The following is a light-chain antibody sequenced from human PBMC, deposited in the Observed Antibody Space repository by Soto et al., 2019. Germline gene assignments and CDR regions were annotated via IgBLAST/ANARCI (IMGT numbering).Light chain of an antibody. CDR3: QHYNSYSET. V-gene: IGKV1-5*03. CDR1: QSISTW. CDR2: KAS. J-gene: IGKJ1*01. Sequence: DIQMTQSPSTLSASVGDRVTITCRDSQSISTWLAWYQQKPGKAPKLLIYKASSLESGVPSRFSGSGSGTEYTLTISSLQPDDFAAYDGQHYNSYSETFGQGTKVEIK.